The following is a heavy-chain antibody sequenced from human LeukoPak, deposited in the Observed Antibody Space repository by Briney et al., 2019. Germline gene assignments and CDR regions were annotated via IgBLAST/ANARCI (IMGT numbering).Heavy chain of an antibody. J-gene: IGHJ6*04. CDR2: IMPFFGIA. CDR3: ARESEGVLLWFGELGYYGMDV. D-gene: IGHD3-10*01. V-gene: IGHV1-69*04. Sequence: ASVTVSCKPSGGTFSSYAFSWVRLAPGQGLEWMGRIMPFFGIANYAQKFQGRVTITADKSTSTAYMDLSSLRSEDTAVYYCARESEGVLLWFGELGYYGMDVWGKGTTVTVSS. CDR1: GGTFSSYA.